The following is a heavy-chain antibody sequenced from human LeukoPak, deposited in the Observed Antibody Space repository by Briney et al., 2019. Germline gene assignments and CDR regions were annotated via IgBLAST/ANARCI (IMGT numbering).Heavy chain of an antibody. CDR2: TYYRSEWYN. CDR1: GDSVSSNSAA. Sequence: SQTLSLTCDISGDSVSSNSAAWNWIRQSRSRGLEWLGRTYYRSEWYNDYSVSVKSRITINPDTSKNQFSLQLNSVTPEDTAVYYCARGGYYGSGSFYSTQTSVFDYWGQGTLVTVSS. J-gene: IGHJ4*02. V-gene: IGHV6-1*01. D-gene: IGHD3-10*01. CDR3: ARGGYYGSGSFYSTQTSVFDY.